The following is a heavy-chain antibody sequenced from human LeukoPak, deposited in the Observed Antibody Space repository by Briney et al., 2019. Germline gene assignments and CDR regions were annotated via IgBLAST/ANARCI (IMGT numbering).Heavy chain of an antibody. Sequence: PSETLSLTCTVSGGSISGSTYYWGWIRQPPGKGLEWIGEINHSGSTNYNPSLKSRVTISVDTSKNQFSLKLSSVTAADTAVYYCARANYYGSGSYYTHLGWFDPWGQGTLVTVSS. J-gene: IGHJ5*02. D-gene: IGHD3-10*01. CDR1: GGSISGSTYY. CDR3: ARANYYGSGSYYTHLGWFDP. V-gene: IGHV4-39*07. CDR2: INHSGST.